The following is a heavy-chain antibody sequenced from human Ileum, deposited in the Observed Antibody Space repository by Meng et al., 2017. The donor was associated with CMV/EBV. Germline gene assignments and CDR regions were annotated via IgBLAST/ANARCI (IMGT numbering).Heavy chain of an antibody. D-gene: IGHD3-16*02. Sequence: GGSFSGYYWSWIRQPPGKGLEWIGEINHSGSTNYNPSLKSRVTISVDTSKNQFSLKLSSVTAADTAVYYCARGHRYDYVWGSYRFDYWGQGTLVTVSS. CDR2: INHSGST. CDR1: GGSFSGYY. CDR3: ARGHRYDYVWGSYRFDY. J-gene: IGHJ4*02. V-gene: IGHV4-34*01.